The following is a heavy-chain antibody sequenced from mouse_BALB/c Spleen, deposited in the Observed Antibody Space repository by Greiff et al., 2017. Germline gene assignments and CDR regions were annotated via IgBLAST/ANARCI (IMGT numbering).Heavy chain of an antibody. V-gene: IGHV3-6*02. J-gene: IGHJ2*01. CDR1: GYSITSGYY. CDR3: ARDITTVVATGYFDY. D-gene: IGHD1-1*01. Sequence: VQLQESGPGLVKPSQSLSLTCSVTGYSITSGYYWNWIRQFPGNKLEWMGYISYDGSNNYNPSLKNRISITRDTSKNQFFLKLNSVTTEDTATYYCARDITTVVATGYFDYWGQGTTLTVSS. CDR2: ISYDGSN.